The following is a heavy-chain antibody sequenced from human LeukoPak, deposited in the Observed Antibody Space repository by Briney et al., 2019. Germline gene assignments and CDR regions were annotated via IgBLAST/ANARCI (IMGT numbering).Heavy chain of an antibody. J-gene: IGHJ3*02. V-gene: IGHV3-48*03. Sequence: PGGSLRLSCAACGFTFSSYEMNWVRQAPGKGLEWVSYISSSGSTIYYADSVKGRFTISRDNAKNSLYLQMNSLRAEDTAVYYCARDRSSTVTTRGAFDIWGQGTMVTVSS. CDR3: ARDRSSTVTTRGAFDI. CDR1: GFTFSSYE. CDR2: ISSSGSTI. D-gene: IGHD4-17*01.